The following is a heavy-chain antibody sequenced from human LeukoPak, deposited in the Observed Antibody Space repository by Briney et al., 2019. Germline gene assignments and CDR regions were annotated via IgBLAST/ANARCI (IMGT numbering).Heavy chain of an antibody. Sequence: GGSLRLSCAASGFTFSSYWMSWVRQAPGKGLEWVANIKQDGSEKYYVDSVKDRFTISRDNAKNSLYLQMNSLRAEDTAVYYCARTAGGHYFDYWGQGTLVTVSS. CDR1: GFTFSSYW. CDR2: IKQDGSEK. D-gene: IGHD6-19*01. CDR3: ARTAGGHYFDY. J-gene: IGHJ4*02. V-gene: IGHV3-7*01.